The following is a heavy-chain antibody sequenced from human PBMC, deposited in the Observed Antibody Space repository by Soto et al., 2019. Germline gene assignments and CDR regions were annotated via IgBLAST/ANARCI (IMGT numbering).Heavy chain of an antibody. CDR1: GGSIINYY. D-gene: IGHD1-20*01. Sequence: SETLSLTCTVSGGSIINYYWSWIRQPPGKGLEWIGYIYYSGTTSYNPSLRSRVTISVDTSKNQFSLKLSSVTAADTAVYYCGRVGGINWFDPWGQGTLVTVSS. CDR3: GRVGGINWFDP. CDR2: IYYSGTT. J-gene: IGHJ5*02. V-gene: IGHV4-59*08.